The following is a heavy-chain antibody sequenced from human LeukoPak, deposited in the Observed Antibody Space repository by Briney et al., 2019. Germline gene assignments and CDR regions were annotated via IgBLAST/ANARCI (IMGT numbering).Heavy chain of an antibody. Sequence: GASVKVYCKASGYTFTSYDINWVRQATGQGLEWMGWMNPNSGNTGYAQKFQGRVTFTADESTSTAYMELSSLRSEDTALYYCARKLRLGGNWFEPWGQGTLVTVSS. CDR1: GYTFTSYD. CDR2: MNPNSGNT. V-gene: IGHV1-8*03. D-gene: IGHD1-26*01. J-gene: IGHJ5*02. CDR3: ARKLRLGGNWFEP.